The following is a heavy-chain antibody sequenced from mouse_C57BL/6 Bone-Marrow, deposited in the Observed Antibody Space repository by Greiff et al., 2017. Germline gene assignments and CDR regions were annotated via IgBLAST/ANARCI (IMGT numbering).Heavy chain of an antibody. CDR3: ASSYYSNYPWFAY. V-gene: IGHV1-81*01. CDR2: IYPRSGNT. J-gene: IGHJ3*01. Sequence: VQLQQSGAELARPGASVKLSCKASGYTFTSYGISWVKQRTGQGLEWIGEIYPRSGNTYYNEKFKGKATLTADKSSSTAYMELRSLTSADSAVYFCASSYYSNYPWFAYWGQGTLVTVSA. CDR1: GYTFTSYG. D-gene: IGHD2-5*01.